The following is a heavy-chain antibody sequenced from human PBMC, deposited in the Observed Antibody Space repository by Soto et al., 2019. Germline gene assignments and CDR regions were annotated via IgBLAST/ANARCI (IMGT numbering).Heavy chain of an antibody. D-gene: IGHD3-10*01. CDR3: ARRGSGSYYKGEYYYGMDV. J-gene: IGHJ6*02. CDR1: GYSFTSYW. V-gene: IGHV5-10-1*01. Sequence: GESLKISCKGSGYSFTSYWISWVRQMPGKGLEWMGRIDPSDSNTNYSPSLQGHVTISTDKSISTAYLQWSSLKASDTAIYYCARRGSGSYYKGEYYYGMDVWGQGTTVTVSS. CDR2: IDPSDSNT.